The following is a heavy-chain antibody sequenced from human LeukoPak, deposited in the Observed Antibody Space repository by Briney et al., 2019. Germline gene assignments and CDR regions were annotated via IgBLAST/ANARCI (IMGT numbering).Heavy chain of an antibody. Sequence: PGGSLRLSCAASGFTFSSYAMHWVRQPIGKGLEWVSALGIAGDTFYPDSVKGRFTISRENARNSLYLQMNSLRAEDTAMYYCARGAYYYEDWGQGTLVTVSS. D-gene: IGHD3-22*01. CDR3: ARGAYYYED. CDR2: LGIAGDT. CDR1: GFTFSSYA. V-gene: IGHV3-13*01. J-gene: IGHJ4*02.